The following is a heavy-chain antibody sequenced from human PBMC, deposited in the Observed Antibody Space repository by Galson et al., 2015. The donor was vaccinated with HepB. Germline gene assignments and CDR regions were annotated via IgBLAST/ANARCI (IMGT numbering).Heavy chain of an antibody. V-gene: IGHV3-30-3*01. CDR2: ISYDGSNK. D-gene: IGHD6-19*01. Sequence: SLRLSCAASGFTFSSYAMHWVRQAPGKGLEWVAVISYDGSNKYYADSVKGRFTISRDNSKNTLYLQMNSLRAEDTAVYYCARGDSSGWYSNWFDPWGQGTLVTVSS. J-gene: IGHJ5*02. CDR3: ARGDSSGWYSNWFDP. CDR1: GFTFSSYA.